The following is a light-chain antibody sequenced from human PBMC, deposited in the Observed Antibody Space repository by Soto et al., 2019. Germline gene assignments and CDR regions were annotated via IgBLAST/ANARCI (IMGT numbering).Light chain of an antibody. V-gene: IGKV1-5*03. Sequence: DIQMTQSPSTLSASVGDRVTITCRASQTINSWLAWYQQKPGKAPKLLIYKASYLQSWVPSTFSGSGSGTEFTLTIGGLQPDDFATFYCQQYSTYPLTFGGGTKVDIK. CDR1: QTINSW. J-gene: IGKJ4*01. CDR3: QQYSTYPLT. CDR2: KAS.